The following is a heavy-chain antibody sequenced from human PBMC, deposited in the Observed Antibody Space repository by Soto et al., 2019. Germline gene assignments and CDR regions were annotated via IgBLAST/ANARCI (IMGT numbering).Heavy chain of an antibody. D-gene: IGHD1-1*01. CDR1: GFTFSSYG. J-gene: IGHJ4*02. V-gene: IGHV3-30*03. Sequence: GGSLRLSCAASGFTFSSYGMHWVRQAPGKGLEWVAVISYDGTEKYHADSVKGRFTISRDNSKNTLYLQVNSLRAEDTAVYYCARKPETGTTVPFDYWGQGTLVTVSS. CDR3: ARKPETGTTVPFDY. CDR2: ISYDGTEK.